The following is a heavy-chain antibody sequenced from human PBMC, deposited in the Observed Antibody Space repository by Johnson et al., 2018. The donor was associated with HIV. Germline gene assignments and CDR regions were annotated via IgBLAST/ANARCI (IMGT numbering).Heavy chain of an antibody. CDR3: AKGAYYESSGYYYGAFDI. Sequence: VQLVESGGGVVQPGRSLRLSCAASGFTFSSYAMHWVRQAPGKGLEWVAVISYDGSNKYYADSVKGRFTISRDNSKNTLYLQMNSLRAEDTAVYYCAKGAYYESSGYYYGAFDIWGQGTMVTVSS. J-gene: IGHJ3*02. D-gene: IGHD3-22*01. V-gene: IGHV3-30-3*01. CDR2: ISYDGSNK. CDR1: GFTFSSYA.